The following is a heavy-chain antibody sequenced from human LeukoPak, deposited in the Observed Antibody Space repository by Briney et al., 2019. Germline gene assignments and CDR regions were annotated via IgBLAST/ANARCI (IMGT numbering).Heavy chain of an antibody. CDR2: IRQDGSEK. J-gene: IGHJ4*02. D-gene: IGHD6-13*01. CDR3: ARDNIGYSSSLVAYY. V-gene: IGHV3-7*01. Sequence: GGSLRLSCAASGFIFSNYWMSWVRQAPGKGLEWVANIRQDGSEKHYVDSVKGRFTISRDNAKNSLYLQMNSLRAEDTAVYYCARDNIGYSSSLVAYYWGQGTLVTVSS. CDR1: GFIFSNYW.